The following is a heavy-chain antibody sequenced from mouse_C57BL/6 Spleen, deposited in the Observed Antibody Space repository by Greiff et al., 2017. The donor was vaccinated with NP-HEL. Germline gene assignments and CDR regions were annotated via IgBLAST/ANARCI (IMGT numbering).Heavy chain of an antibody. CDR2: IDPNSGGT. CDR1: GYTFTSYW. V-gene: IGHV1-72*01. Sequence: QVQLKQPGAELVKPGASVKLSCKASGYTFTSYWMHWVKQRPGRGLEWIGRIDPNSGGTKYNEKFKSKATLTVDKPSSTAYMQLSSLTSEDSAVYYCARGGYDEEGCNYWGQGTTLTVSS. CDR3: ARGGYDEEGCNY. J-gene: IGHJ2*01. D-gene: IGHD2-2*01.